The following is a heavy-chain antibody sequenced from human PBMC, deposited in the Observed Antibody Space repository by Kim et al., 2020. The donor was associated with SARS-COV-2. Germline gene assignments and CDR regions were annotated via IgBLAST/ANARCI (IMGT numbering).Heavy chain of an antibody. V-gene: IGHV3-30-3*01. Sequence: GGSLRLSCAASGFTFSSYAMHWVRQAPGKRLEWVAVISYDGSNKYYADSVKGRFTISRDNSKNTLYLQMNSLRAEDTAVYYCAREREYSSSSNAFDIWGQGTMVTVSS. J-gene: IGHJ3*02. CDR3: AREREYSSSSNAFDI. D-gene: IGHD6-6*01. CDR1: GFTFSSYA. CDR2: ISYDGSNK.